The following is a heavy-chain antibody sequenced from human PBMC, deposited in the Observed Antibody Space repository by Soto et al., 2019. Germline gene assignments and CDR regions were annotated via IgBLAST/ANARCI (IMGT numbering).Heavy chain of an antibody. CDR1: GYTFTSYG. CDR3: ARAATRTTPEDYYYYGMDV. J-gene: IGHJ6*02. CDR2: ISAYNGNT. V-gene: IGHV1-18*01. Sequence: ASVKVSCKASGYTFTSYGISWVRQAPGQGLEWMGWISAYNGNTNYAQKLQGRVTMTTDTSTSTAYMELRSLRSDDTAVYYCARAATRTTPEDYYYYGMDVWGQGTTVNVS. D-gene: IGHD4-17*01.